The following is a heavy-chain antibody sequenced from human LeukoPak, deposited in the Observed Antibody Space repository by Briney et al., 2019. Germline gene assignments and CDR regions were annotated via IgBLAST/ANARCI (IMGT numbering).Heavy chain of an antibody. Sequence: GGSLRLSCAASGFSFSIYWVAWVRQAPGKGPEWVANIKQDGSEKYYMDSVKGRFTISRDNAKNSLYLQMNSLRAEDTAVYYCARDVSANDYWGQGTLVTVSS. CDR2: IKQDGSEK. V-gene: IGHV3-7*01. CDR3: ARDVSANDY. J-gene: IGHJ4*02. CDR1: GFSFSIYW. D-gene: IGHD2-8*01.